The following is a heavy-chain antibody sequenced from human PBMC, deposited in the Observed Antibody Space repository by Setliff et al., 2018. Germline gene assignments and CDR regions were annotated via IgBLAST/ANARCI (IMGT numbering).Heavy chain of an antibody. J-gene: IGHJ6*03. V-gene: IGHV1-69*05. D-gene: IGHD2-21*02. CDR3: ARESVVVVTTTNYYYYMDV. CDR2: IIPIFGTT. CDR1: GGAFSNYG. Sequence: ASVKVSCKASGGAFSNYGITWVRQAPGQGLEWMGGIIPIFGTTTYPQKFQGRVTITTDESTSTGYMELSSLSSEDTAVYYCARESVVVVTTTNYYYYMDVWGEGTTVTVSS.